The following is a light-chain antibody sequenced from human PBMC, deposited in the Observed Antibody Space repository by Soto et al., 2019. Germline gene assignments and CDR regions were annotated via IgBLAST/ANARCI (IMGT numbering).Light chain of an antibody. Sequence: QSALTQPASVSGSPGQSITISCIGITSDVGSYSLVSWYQQHPGKAPKIIIYEGNKRPSGVSNRFSGSKSGNTASLTISGLQAEDEAEYYCCSYAGTSSWLFGGGTKLTVL. CDR1: TSDVGSYSL. CDR2: EGN. V-gene: IGLV2-23*01. CDR3: CSYAGTSSWL. J-gene: IGLJ3*02.